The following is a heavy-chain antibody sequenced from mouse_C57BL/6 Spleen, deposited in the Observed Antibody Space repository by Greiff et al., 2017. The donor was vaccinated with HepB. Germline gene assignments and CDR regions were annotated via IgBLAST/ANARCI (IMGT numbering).Heavy chain of an antibody. D-gene: IGHD1-1*01. CDR1: GYTFTDYE. J-gene: IGHJ4*01. CDR2: IDPETGGT. V-gene: IGHV1-15*01. CDR3: TRSRDYAMDY. Sequence: QVQLKQSGAELVRPGASVTLSCKASGYTFTDYEMHWVKQTPVHGLEWIGAIDPETGGTAYNQKFKGKAILTADKSSSTAYMELRSLTSEDSAVYYCTRSRDYAMDYWGQGTSVTVSS.